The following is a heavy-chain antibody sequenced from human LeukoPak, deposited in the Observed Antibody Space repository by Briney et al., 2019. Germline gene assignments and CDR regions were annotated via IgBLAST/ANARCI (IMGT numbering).Heavy chain of an antibody. Sequence: GGSLRLSCAASGFIFSIFGMHWVRQAPGKGLEWVSAISGSGYSTYYADSVKGRFSISRDNSKNTLYLQMNSLRAEDTALYFCAQWSRYFDYWGQGTLVTVSS. CDR2: ISGSGYST. J-gene: IGHJ4*02. V-gene: IGHV3-23*01. D-gene: IGHD1-26*01. CDR3: AQWSRYFDY. CDR1: GFIFSIFG.